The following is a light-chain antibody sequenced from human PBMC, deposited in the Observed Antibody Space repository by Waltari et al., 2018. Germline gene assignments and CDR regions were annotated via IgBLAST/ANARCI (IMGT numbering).Light chain of an antibody. J-gene: IGKJ1*01. CDR3: QQHNSHPWT. V-gene: IGKV1-16*01. Sequence: DIQMTQYPSSLSASVGDKVTITCRASQGIGIYLAWHQQKPGKAPKRLIYATSTLQSGVPSRFSGSGSGTDFTLTISSLQPEDFATYYCQQHNSHPWTFGQGTKVEIK. CDR2: ATS. CDR1: QGIGIY.